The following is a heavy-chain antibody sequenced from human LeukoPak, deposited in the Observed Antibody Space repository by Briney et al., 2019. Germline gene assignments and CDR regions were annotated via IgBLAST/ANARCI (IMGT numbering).Heavy chain of an antibody. V-gene: IGHV3-33*01. CDR1: GFTFSSYG. CDR3: ARDFAYYYGSGSYNTPTYYYYGMDV. J-gene: IGHJ6*02. Sequence: GGSLRLSCAASGFTFSSYGMHWVRQAPGKGLEWVAVIWYDGSNKYYADSVKGRFTISRDNSKNTLYLQMNSLRAEDTAVYYCARDFAYYYGSGSYNTPTYYYYGMDVWGQGTTVTVSS. D-gene: IGHD3-10*01. CDR2: IWYDGSNK.